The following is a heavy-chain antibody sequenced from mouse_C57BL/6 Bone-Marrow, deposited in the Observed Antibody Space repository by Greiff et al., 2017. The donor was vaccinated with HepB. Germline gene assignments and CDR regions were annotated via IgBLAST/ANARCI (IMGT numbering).Heavy chain of an antibody. CDR2: INPNNGGT. J-gene: IGHJ3*01. Sequence: VQLKESGPELVKPGASVKIPCKASGYTFTDYNMDWVKQSHGKSLEWIGDINPNNGGTIYNQKFKGKATLTVDKSSSTAYMELRSLTSEDTAVYYCARLWGFAYWGQGTLVTVSA. CDR1: GYTFTDYN. V-gene: IGHV1-18*01. D-gene: IGHD1-1*02. CDR3: ARLWGFAY.